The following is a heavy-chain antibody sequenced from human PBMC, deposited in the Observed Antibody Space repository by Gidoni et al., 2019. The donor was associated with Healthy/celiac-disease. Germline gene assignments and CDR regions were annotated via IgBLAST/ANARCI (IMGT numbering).Heavy chain of an antibody. J-gene: IGHJ3*02. Sequence: EVQLVESGGGLVQPGGSLRLSCAASGFPVSSNYMSWVRQAPGKVLEWVSVIYSGGSTYYADSVKGRFTISRDNSKNTLYLQMNSLRAEDTAVYYCARDKRGVEQWRDLGAFDIWGQGTMVTVSS. D-gene: IGHD6-19*01. CDR2: IYSGGST. CDR1: GFPVSSNY. CDR3: ARDKRGVEQWRDLGAFDI. V-gene: IGHV3-66*01.